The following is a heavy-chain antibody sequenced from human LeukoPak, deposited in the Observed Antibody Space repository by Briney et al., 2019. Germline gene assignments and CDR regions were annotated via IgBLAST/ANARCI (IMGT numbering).Heavy chain of an antibody. CDR2: ISYDGSNK. CDR3: AREYYDFWSGYPHYYYYGMDV. Sequence: GGSLRLSCAASGFTFSSYAMHWVRQAPGKGLEWVAVISYDGSNKYYADSVKGRFTISRDNSKNTLYLQMNSLRAEDTAVYYCAREYYDFWSGYPHYYYYGMDVWGQGTTVTVSS. CDR1: GFTFSSYA. J-gene: IGHJ6*02. V-gene: IGHV3-30-3*01. D-gene: IGHD3-3*01.